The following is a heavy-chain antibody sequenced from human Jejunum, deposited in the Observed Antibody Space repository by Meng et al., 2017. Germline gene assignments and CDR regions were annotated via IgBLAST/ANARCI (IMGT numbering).Heavy chain of an antibody. J-gene: IGHJ4*02. CDR3: AKDGSGYMGKSYYFDF. Sequence: GESLKISCAASGFTFSTSAMNWVRQAPGKELEWVSGISATGGDAMYSESVKGRFTISRDDSKNTVYLQMNSLRVEDTAVYYCAKDGSGYMGKSYYFDFWGQGILVTVSS. CDR1: GFTFSTSA. D-gene: IGHD5-12*01. CDR2: ISATGGDA. V-gene: IGHV3-23*01.